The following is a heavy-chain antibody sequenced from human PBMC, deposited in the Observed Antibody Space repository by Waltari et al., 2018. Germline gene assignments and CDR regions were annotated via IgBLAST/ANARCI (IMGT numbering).Heavy chain of an antibody. D-gene: IGHD3-22*01. Sequence: QVQLQESGPGLVKPSQTLSLTCTVSGGSISSGSYYWSWIRQPAGKGLEWIGRIYTSGSTNYNPSRKSRVTISVDTSKNQFSLKLSSVTAADTAVYYCARDKPYYYDSSGYSVFDYWGQGTLVTVSS. CDR2: IYTSGST. J-gene: IGHJ4*02. CDR3: ARDKPYYYDSSGYSVFDY. V-gene: IGHV4-61*02. CDR1: GGSISSGSYY.